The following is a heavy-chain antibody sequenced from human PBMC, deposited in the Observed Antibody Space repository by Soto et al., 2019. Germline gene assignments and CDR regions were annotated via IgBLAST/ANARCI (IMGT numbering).Heavy chain of an antibody. Sequence: QVQLVQSGAEVKKPGSSVKVSCKASGGTFSSYAISWVRQAPGQGLEWMGGIIPIFGTANYAQKFQGRVTITADESTSTAYMELSSLRSEDTAVYYCERSSIVGATRNGGYYYYGMDVWGQGTTVTVSS. D-gene: IGHD1-26*01. V-gene: IGHV1-69*01. CDR1: GGTFSSYA. J-gene: IGHJ6*02. CDR3: ERSSIVGATRNGGYYYYGMDV. CDR2: IIPIFGTA.